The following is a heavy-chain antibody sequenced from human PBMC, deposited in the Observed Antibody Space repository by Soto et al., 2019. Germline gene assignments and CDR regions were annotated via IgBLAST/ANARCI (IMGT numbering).Heavy chain of an antibody. CDR2: ISGSGGST. V-gene: IGHV3-23*01. D-gene: IGHD3-3*01. Sequence: PGGSLRLSCAASGFTFSSYAMSWVRQAPGKGLEWVSAISGSGGSTYYADSVKGRFTISRDNSKNTLYLQRNSLRAEDTAVYYCAKDGRVGGTNLAGFWSGYYSHWGQGTLVTVSS. CDR3: AKDGRVGGTNLAGFWSGYYSH. J-gene: IGHJ4*02. CDR1: GFTFSSYA.